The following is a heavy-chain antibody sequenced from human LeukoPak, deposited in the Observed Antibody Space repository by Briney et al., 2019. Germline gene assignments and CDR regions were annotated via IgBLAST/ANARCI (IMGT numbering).Heavy chain of an antibody. CDR2: ISAYNGNT. V-gene: IGHV1-18*01. CDR3: ARDRTITTLRGVITQDQFDY. Sequence: ASVKVSCKASGYTFTSYGISWVRQAPGQGLEWMGWISAYNGNTNYGQKFQGRVTMTTDASTSVAYMELRSLEFDDTAVYYCARDRTITTLRGVITQDQFDYWGQGTLVTVSS. D-gene: IGHD3-10*01. J-gene: IGHJ4*02. CDR1: GYTFTSYG.